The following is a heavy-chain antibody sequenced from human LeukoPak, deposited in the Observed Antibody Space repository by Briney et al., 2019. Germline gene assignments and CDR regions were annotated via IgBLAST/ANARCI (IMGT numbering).Heavy chain of an antibody. CDR2: INHSGST. D-gene: IGHD3-3*01. J-gene: IGHJ6*02. V-gene: IGHV4-34*01. CDR1: GGSFSGYY. CDR3: ARADPPYYDFWSGTLTRYGMDV. Sequence: PSETLSLTRAVYGGSFSGYYWSWIRQPPGKGLEWIGEINHSGSTNYNPSLKSRVTISVDTSKNQFSLKLSSVTAADTAVYYCARADPPYYDFWSGTLTRYGMDVWGQGTTVTVSS.